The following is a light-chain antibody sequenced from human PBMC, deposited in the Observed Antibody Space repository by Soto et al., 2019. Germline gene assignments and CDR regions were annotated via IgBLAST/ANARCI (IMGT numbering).Light chain of an antibody. CDR3: QQYSDYPWT. CDR1: QSISSW. J-gene: IGKJ1*01. CDR2: KAS. Sequence: DIQMTQSPSTLSASVGDRVTITCRASQSISSWLAWYQQKPGKAPNLLIYKASTLQSGVPSRFSGGGSGTEFTLTVSSLQPDDFAIYYCQQYSDYPWTFGQGTKVEIK. V-gene: IGKV1-5*03.